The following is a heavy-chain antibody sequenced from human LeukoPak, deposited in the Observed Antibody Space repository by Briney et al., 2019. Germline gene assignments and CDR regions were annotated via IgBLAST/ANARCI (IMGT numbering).Heavy chain of an antibody. CDR1: GYTFTDSY. Sequence: ASVKVSCNPSGYTFTDSYIHWVRQAPAVGRQWMGWINPSNGDTHYAEVFQGRVTMTRDTSIRTAYMELTGLTTDDTAVYYCARSPIGASAYWGRGTLVTVSS. CDR3: ARSPIGASAY. D-gene: IGHD3-10*01. J-gene: IGHJ4*02. V-gene: IGHV1-2*02. CDR2: INPSNGDT.